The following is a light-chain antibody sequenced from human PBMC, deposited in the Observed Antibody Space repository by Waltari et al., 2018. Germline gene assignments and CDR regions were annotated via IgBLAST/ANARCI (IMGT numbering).Light chain of an antibody. CDR1: TSDIGTYNY. Sequence: QAALTQPPSVSGSPGQSVTISCPGTTSDIGTYNYVSWYHQEPGKAPKVMIYDVTKRPSGVSDRFSGSKSGNTASLTISGLQGDDEADYYCSSYGGSNTFLFGGGTRLTVL. J-gene: IGLJ2*01. CDR3: SSYGGSNTFL. V-gene: IGLV2-11*01. CDR2: DVT.